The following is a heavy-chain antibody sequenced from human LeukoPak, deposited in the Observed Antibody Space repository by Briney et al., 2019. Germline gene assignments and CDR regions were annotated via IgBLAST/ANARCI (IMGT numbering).Heavy chain of an antibody. Sequence: GASVKVSCKASGYTFTGYYMHWVRQAPGQGLEWMGWINPNTGGTNYAQKFQGRVTMTRDTSTTTAYMELSSLRSDDTAVYYCARTDTAMVTVGYWGQGTLVTVSS. J-gene: IGHJ4*02. V-gene: IGHV1-2*02. D-gene: IGHD5-18*01. CDR1: GYTFTGYY. CDR2: INPNTGGT. CDR3: ARTDTAMVTVGY.